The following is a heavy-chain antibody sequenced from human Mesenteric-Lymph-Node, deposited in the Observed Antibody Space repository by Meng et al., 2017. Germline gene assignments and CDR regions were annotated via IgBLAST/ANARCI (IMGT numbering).Heavy chain of an antibody. CDR2: ISSSGSTI. J-gene: IGHJ4*02. CDR1: GFTFSDYY. Sequence: GESLKISCAASGFTFSDYYMSWIRQAPGKGLEWVSYISSSGSTIYYADSVKGRFTISRDNSKNTLYLQMNSLRAEDTAVYYCAKEYFGYSTSWYLSPFDYWGQGTLVTVSS. D-gene: IGHD6-13*01. V-gene: IGHV3-11*01. CDR3: AKEYFGYSTSWYLSPFDY.